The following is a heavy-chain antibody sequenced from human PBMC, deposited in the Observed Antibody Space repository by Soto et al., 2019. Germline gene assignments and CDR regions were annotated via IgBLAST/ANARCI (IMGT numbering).Heavy chain of an antibody. CDR3: IRGDIVLGIDY. CDR1: GFTFSNYA. Sequence: GGSLRLSCAASGFTFSNYAMSWVRQAPGKGPEWVSSISSSGGSTYYADSVKGRFTISRDNSKNTLYLQMNSLRAEDTAIYYCIRGDIVLGIDYWGLGTLVTVPS. J-gene: IGHJ4*02. V-gene: IGHV3-23*01. D-gene: IGHD3-16*02. CDR2: ISSSGGST.